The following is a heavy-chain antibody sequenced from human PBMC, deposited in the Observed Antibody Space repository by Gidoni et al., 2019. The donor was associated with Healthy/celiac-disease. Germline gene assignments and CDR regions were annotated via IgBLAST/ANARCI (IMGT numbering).Heavy chain of an antibody. Sequence: EVQLVESGGGLVQPGGSLRLSCAASGFTLSSYWMSWVRQPPGKGLEWLANIKQDGSEKYYVDSVKGRFTISRDNAKNSLYLQMNSLRAEDTAVYYCARVVISSSSGGDFDYWGQGTLVTVSS. J-gene: IGHJ4*02. CDR1: GFTLSSYW. CDR3: ARVVISSSSGGDFDY. D-gene: IGHD6-6*01. V-gene: IGHV3-7*03. CDR2: IKQDGSEK.